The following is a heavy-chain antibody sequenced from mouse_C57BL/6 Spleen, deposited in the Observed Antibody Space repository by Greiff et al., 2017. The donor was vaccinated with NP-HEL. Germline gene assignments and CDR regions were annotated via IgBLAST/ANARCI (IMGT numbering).Heavy chain of an antibody. CDR3: ARPGTSYLDY. V-gene: IGHV8-8*01. CDR2: IWWDDDK. CDR1: GFSLSTFGMG. J-gene: IGHJ2*01. Sequence: QVQLKECGPGILQPSQTLSLTCSFSGFSLSTFGMGVGWIRPPSGQGLEWLAHIWWDDDKYYNPALMSRLTISKDTSKNQVVLKMANGDTADTATYYCARPGTSYLDYWGQGTTLTVSS. D-gene: IGHD4-1*01.